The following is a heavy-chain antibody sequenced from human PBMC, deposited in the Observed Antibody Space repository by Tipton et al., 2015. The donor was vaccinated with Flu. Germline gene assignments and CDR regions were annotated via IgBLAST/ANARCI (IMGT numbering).Heavy chain of an antibody. V-gene: IGHV4-39*01. CDR1: GGSISGSSYY. CDR3: ATKEVSYCSGGSCYSYYFDY. Sequence: TLSLTCTVSGGSISGSSYYWGWIRQPPGKGLEWIGSIYYSGSTYYNPSLKSRVTISVDTSKNQFSLKLSSVTAADTAVYYCATKEVSYCSGGSCYSYYFDYWGQGTLVTVSS. J-gene: IGHJ4*02. CDR2: IYYSGST. D-gene: IGHD2-15*01.